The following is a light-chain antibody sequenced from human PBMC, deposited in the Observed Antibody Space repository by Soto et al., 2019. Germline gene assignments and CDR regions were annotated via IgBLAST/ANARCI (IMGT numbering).Light chain of an antibody. Sequence: ENVLTQSPGTLSLSPGERATLSCRASQSVGNNLAWYQQRPGQAPTLLISDASSRATGIPDRFSGSGSGTEFTLTISSLQSEDFAVYYCHQYNSWPRTFGQGTKVDIK. J-gene: IGKJ1*01. CDR3: HQYNSWPRT. CDR2: DAS. V-gene: IGKV3D-15*01. CDR1: QSVGNN.